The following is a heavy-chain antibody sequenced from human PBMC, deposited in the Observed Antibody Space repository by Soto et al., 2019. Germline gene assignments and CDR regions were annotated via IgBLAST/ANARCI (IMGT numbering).Heavy chain of an antibody. CDR1: GGSFSGYY. CDR2: IKHSGST. J-gene: IGHJ6*02. V-gene: IGHV4-34*01. Sequence: SETLSLTCAVYGGSFSGYYWSWIRQPPGKGLEWIGEIKHSGSTNYNPSLKSRVTISVDTSKNQFSLKLSSVTAADTAVYYCARGSVLRFLEWLSYYYYGMDVWGQGTTVT. D-gene: IGHD3-3*01. CDR3: ARGSVLRFLEWLSYYYYGMDV.